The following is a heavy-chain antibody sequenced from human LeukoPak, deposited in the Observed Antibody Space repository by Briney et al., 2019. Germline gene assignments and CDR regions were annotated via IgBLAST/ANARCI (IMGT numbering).Heavy chain of an antibody. J-gene: IGHJ4*02. CDR2: IYTSGST. CDR3: ARVGWDCTSCPYFDY. CDR1: GDSVSSNTRY. V-gene: IGHV4-4*07. D-gene: IGHD2-2*01. Sequence: SETLSLTCSVSGDSVSSNTRYWSWLRQSAGKGLEWIGRIYTSGSTNYNPSLKSRVTMSVDTSKNQFSLKLSSVTAADTAVYYCARVGWDCTSCPYFDYWGQGTLVTVSS.